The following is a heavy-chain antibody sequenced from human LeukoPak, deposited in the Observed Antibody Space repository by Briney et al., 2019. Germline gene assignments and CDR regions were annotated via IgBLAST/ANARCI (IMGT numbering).Heavy chain of an antibody. CDR2: IYWNDDK. CDR3: AHRRATVTLFDY. D-gene: IGHD4-17*01. J-gene: IGHJ4*02. V-gene: IGHV2-5*01. CDR1: GFSLSTSGVG. Sequence: SGPTLVNPTQTLTLTCTFSGFSLSTSGVGVGWIRQPPGKALEWLALIYWNDDKRYSPSLKSRLTITKDTSKNQVVLTMTNMDPVDIATYYCAHRRATVTLFDYWGQGTLVTVSS.